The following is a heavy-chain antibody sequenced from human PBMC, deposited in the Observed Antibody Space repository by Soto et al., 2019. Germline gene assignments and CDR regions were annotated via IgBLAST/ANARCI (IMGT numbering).Heavy chain of an antibody. J-gene: IGHJ3*02. CDR2: ISSSSSTI. Sequence: PVGSLRLSCAASGFTFSSYSMNWVRQAPGKGLEWVSYISSSSSTIYYADSVKGRFTISRDNAKNSLYLQMNSLRDEDTAVYYCARDMKGGYSYGPPLGCVFDIWGQGTMVTVSS. D-gene: IGHD5-18*01. CDR3: ARDMKGGYSYGPPLGCVFDI. V-gene: IGHV3-48*02. CDR1: GFTFSSYS.